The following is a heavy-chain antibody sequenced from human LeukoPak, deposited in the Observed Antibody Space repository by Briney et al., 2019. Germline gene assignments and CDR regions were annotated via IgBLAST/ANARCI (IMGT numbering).Heavy chain of an antibody. Sequence: SETLSLTCTVSGGSISSSYWSWIRQPPGKGLEWIGYIYYSGSTHYNPSLKSRVTISVGTSKNQFSLKLSSVTAADTAVYYCARTTYYYGSGSYYNPNWFDPWGQGTLVTVSS. CDR2: IYYSGST. CDR3: ARTTYYYGSGSYYNPNWFDP. V-gene: IGHV4-59*01. CDR1: GGSISSSY. J-gene: IGHJ5*02. D-gene: IGHD3-10*01.